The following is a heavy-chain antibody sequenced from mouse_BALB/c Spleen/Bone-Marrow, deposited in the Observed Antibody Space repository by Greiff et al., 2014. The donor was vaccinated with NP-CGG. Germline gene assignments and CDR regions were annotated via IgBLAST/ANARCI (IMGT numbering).Heavy chain of an antibody. CDR1: GYTFTNFW. V-gene: IGHV1S41*01. CDR2: IAPGSGTT. J-gene: IGHJ4*01. CDR3: ARYDHAMDY. Sequence: DLVKPGASVKLSCKASGYTFTNFWINWIKQRPGQGLEWIGRIAPGSGTTYYNEMFKDKATLTVDTSSSTAYIQLSSLSSEDSAVYFCARYDHAMDYWGQGTSVTVSS. D-gene: IGHD2-3*01.